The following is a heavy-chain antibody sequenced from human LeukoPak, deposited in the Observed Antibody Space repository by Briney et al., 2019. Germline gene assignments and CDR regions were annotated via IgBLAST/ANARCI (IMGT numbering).Heavy chain of an antibody. CDR2: ISSNGSPI. J-gene: IGHJ4*02. Sequence: PGGSLRLSCAASGFTFSSYEMNWVRQAPGKGLEWVSYISSNGSPIFYADSVKGLFTISRDNAKNSLSLLMNSLRAEDTAVYYCARDGGSGILDSGQGTLVTVSS. D-gene: IGHD3-10*01. CDR1: GFTFSSYE. V-gene: IGHV3-48*03. CDR3: ARDGGSGILD.